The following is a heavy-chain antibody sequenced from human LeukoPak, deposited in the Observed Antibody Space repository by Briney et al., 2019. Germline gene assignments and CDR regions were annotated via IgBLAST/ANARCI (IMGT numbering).Heavy chain of an antibody. V-gene: IGHV3-53*01. D-gene: IGHD3-10*01. CDR2: IYSGGRT. J-gene: IGHJ4*02. CDR1: GFTVGANY. Sequence: GGSLRLSCAASGFTVGANYMSWVRQAPGKGLEWVPIIYSGGRTYYADSVKGRFTISRDNSKNTLYLQMNSLRAEDTAVYYCTHRGFGSGEDDYWGQGTLVTVSS. CDR3: THRGFGSGEDDY.